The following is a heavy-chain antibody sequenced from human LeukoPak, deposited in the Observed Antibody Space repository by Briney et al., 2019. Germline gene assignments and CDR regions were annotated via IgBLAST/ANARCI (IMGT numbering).Heavy chain of an antibody. Sequence: GGSLRLSCAASGFTLSTFDMNWVRQAPGKGPEWVSSISTSGRYIYYRDSVKGRFTISRDDAKNSLYLQMNSLRVEDTAVYYCARADCSGSTCYLRRSWFDPWGQGTLVTVSS. CDR1: GFTLSTFD. CDR3: ARADCSGSTCYLRRSWFDP. CDR2: ISTSGRYI. J-gene: IGHJ5*02. D-gene: IGHD2-2*01. V-gene: IGHV3-21*01.